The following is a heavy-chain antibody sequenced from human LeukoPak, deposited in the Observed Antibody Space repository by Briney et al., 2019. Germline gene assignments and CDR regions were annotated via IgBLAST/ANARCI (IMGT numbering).Heavy chain of an antibody. V-gene: IGHV4-4*02. J-gene: IGHJ4*02. CDR3: ARDRGCSSTSCYTLFDY. D-gene: IGHD2-2*02. CDR1: GGSISSSNW. Sequence: PSGTLSLTCAVSGGSISSSNWWSWVRQPPGKGLEWIGEIYHSGSTNYNPSLKSRVTISVDRSKNQFSLKLSSVTAADTAVYYCARDRGCSSTSCYTLFDYWGQGTLVTVSS. CDR2: IYHSGST.